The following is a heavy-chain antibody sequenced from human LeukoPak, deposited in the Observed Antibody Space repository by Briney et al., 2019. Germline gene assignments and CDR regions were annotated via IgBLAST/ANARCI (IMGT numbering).Heavy chain of an antibody. J-gene: IGHJ4*02. CDR2: ISAYNGNT. D-gene: IGHD6-13*01. CDR1: GYTFTSYG. Sequence: GASVKVSCKASGYTFTSYGISWVRQAPGQGLEWMGWISAYNGNTNYAQKLQGRVTMTTDTSTSTAYMELRSLRSDDTAVYYCAVIAAAGTVPYYFDYWGQGTLVTVSS. CDR3: AVIAAAGTVPYYFDY. V-gene: IGHV1-18*01.